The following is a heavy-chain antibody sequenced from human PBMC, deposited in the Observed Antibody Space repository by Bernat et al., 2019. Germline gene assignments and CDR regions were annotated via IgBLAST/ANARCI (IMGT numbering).Heavy chain of an antibody. CDR2: MWYDGSNK. D-gene: IGHD3-22*01. CDR3: ARSMLVPGYFDY. J-gene: IGHJ4*02. Sequence: QVQLVESGGGVVQPGRSLRLSCAASRFSFSSYGMHWVRQAPGKGLAWVAVMWYDGSNKYYAESVKGRFTISRDNSKKPLFLQMNSLRAEDTAVYYCARSMLVPGYFDYWGQGTLVTVSS. V-gene: IGHV3-33*01. CDR1: RFSFSSYG.